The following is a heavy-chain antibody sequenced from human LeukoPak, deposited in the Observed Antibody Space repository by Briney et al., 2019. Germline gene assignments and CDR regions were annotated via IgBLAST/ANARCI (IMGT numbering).Heavy chain of an antibody. CDR3: ARDMAVAGPGYFDL. V-gene: IGHV4-31*03. Sequence: RPSQTLSLTCTVSGGSISSGGYYWSWIRQHPGKGLERIGYIYYSGSTYYNPSLKSRVTISVDASKNQFSLKLSSVTAADTAVYYCARDMAVAGPGYFDLWGRGTLVTVSS. J-gene: IGHJ2*01. CDR1: GGSISSGGYY. CDR2: IYYSGST. D-gene: IGHD6-19*01.